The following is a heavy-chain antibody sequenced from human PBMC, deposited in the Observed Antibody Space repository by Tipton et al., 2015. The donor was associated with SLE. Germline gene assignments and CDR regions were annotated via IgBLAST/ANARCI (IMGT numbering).Heavy chain of an antibody. D-gene: IGHD1-7*01. CDR3: ARDASNYITPRALRFDP. Sequence: TLSLTCTVSGGSISSSSYYWGWIRQPPGKGLEWIGSFSYSGSTYYNPSLKSRVTISVDTSKNQFSLKVSSVTAADTAVYYCARDASNYITPRALRFDPWGQGTLVTVSS. V-gene: IGHV4-39*07. CDR2: FSYSGST. CDR1: GGSISSSSYY. J-gene: IGHJ5*02.